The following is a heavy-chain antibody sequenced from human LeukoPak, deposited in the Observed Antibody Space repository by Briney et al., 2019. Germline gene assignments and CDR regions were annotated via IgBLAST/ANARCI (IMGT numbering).Heavy chain of an antibody. Sequence: ASVKVSCKASGYTFSSYDINWVRQATGQGLEWMGWMNPNSGNTGYAQKFQGRVTITRNTSINTAYMELRSLRSDDTAMYYCARVGAYCSGESCKDYWGQGTLVTVSS. CDR1: GYTFSSYD. CDR3: ARVGAYCSGESCKDY. V-gene: IGHV1-8*03. D-gene: IGHD2-15*01. J-gene: IGHJ4*02. CDR2: MNPNSGNT.